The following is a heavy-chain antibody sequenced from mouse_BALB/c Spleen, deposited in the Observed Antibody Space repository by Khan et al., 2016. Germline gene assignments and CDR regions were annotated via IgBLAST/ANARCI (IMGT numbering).Heavy chain of an antibody. J-gene: IGHJ3*01. V-gene: IGHV3-2*02. Sequence: EVQLQESGPGLVKPSQSLSLTCTVTGYSITSDYAWNWIRQFPGNKLEWMGYISYSGSTSYNPSLKSRISITRDTSKNQFFLQLNSVTTEDTATYYCAILSYYYGSRFAYWGQGTLVTVSA. CDR3: AILSYYYGSRFAY. CDR1: GYSITSDYA. D-gene: IGHD1-1*01. CDR2: ISYSGST.